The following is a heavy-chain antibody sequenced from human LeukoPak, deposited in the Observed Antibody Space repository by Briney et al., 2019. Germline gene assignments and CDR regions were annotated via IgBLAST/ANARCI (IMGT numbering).Heavy chain of an antibody. CDR2: INHSGST. V-gene: IGHV4-34*01. CDR3: ARVARIADCSSTSCYVNWFDP. Sequence: ASETLSLTCAVYGGSFSGYYWSWIRQPPGKGLEWIGEINHSGSTNYNPSLKSRVTISVDTSKNQFSLKLSSVTAADTAVYYCARVARIADCSSTSCYVNWFDPWGQGTLVTVSS. CDR1: GGSFSGYY. J-gene: IGHJ5*02. D-gene: IGHD2-2*01.